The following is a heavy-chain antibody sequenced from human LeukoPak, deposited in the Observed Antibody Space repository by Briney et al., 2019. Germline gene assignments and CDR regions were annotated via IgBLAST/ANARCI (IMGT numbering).Heavy chain of an antibody. CDR3: ARGAAEWFAFDI. CDR2: IYYSGST. J-gene: IGHJ3*02. CDR1: GGSISSGDYY. Sequence: SETLSLTCTVSGGSISSGDYYWSWIRQPPGKGLEWIGYIYYSGSTYYNPPLKSRVTISVDTSKNQFSLKLSSVTAADTAVYYCARGAAEWFAFDIWGQGTMVTVSS. D-gene: IGHD3-10*01. V-gene: IGHV4-30-4*01.